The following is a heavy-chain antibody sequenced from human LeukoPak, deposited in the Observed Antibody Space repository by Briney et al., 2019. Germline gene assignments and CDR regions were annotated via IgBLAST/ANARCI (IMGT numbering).Heavy chain of an antibody. D-gene: IGHD3-10*01. V-gene: IGHV3-21*01. CDR2: ISSTSTYI. Sequence: NSGVSLRLSCAASGVSFSSHTMNWVRQAPGKGLEWVSSISSTSTYIYYADSVKGRFTISRDNAKNSLYLQMNSLRDEDTAVYYCAGVYYYGSGSYPYFDYWGQGTLVTVSS. CDR1: GVSFSSHT. J-gene: IGHJ4*02. CDR3: AGVYYYGSGSYPYFDY.